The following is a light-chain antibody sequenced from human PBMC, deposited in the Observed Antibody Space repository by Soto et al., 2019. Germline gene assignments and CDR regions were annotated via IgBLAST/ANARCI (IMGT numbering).Light chain of an antibody. Sequence: EIVMTQSPATLSVSPGERATLSCRASQSVSSNLAWYQQKPGQAPRLLIYGASTRATGITARFSGSGSGTEFTLTISRLQSEDFAVYYCQQYNNWPQTFGQGTKLEIK. CDR1: QSVSSN. V-gene: IGKV3-15*01. CDR2: GAS. CDR3: QQYNNWPQT. J-gene: IGKJ2*01.